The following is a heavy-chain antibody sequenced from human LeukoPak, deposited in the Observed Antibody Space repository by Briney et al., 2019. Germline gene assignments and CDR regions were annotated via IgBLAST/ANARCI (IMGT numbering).Heavy chain of an antibody. CDR3: ARGDIAAGGAPFDY. CDR2: INHSGST. Sequence: SETLSLTCAVYGGSFSGYYWSWIRQPPGKGLEWIGEINHSGSTNYNPSLKSRVTISVDTSKNQFSLKLNSVTAADTAVYYCARGDIAAGGAPFDYWGQGTLVTVSS. V-gene: IGHV4-34*01. J-gene: IGHJ4*02. CDR1: GGSFSGYY. D-gene: IGHD6-13*01.